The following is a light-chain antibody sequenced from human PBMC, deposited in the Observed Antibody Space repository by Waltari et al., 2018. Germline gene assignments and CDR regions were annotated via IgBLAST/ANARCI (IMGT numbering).Light chain of an antibody. J-gene: IGKJ2*01. CDR2: DAS. V-gene: IGKV3-11*01. CDR1: QSVSSY. CDR3: QQRSNWPPYT. Sequence: EIVLTQSPATLSLSPGDRATLSCRASQSVSSYFAWYQQKPGQAPRLLIYDASNRATGIPARFSGSGSGTDCTLTISSLGPEDFAVYYCQQRSNWPPYTFGEGTKREIK.